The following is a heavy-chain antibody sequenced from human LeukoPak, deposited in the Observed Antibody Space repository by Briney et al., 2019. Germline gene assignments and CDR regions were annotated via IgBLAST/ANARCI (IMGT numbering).Heavy chain of an antibody. D-gene: IGHD3-3*01. CDR3: ATRSPKLYYDFWSGYSTPY. J-gene: IGHJ4*02. V-gene: IGHV3-48*02. CDR2: ISSSSSTI. Sequence: GGPLRLSCAASGFTFSSYSMNWVRQAPGKGLEWVSYISSSSSTIYYADSVKGRFTISRDNAKNSLYLQMNSLRDEDTAVYYCATRSPKLYYDFWSGYSTPYWGQGTLVTVSS. CDR1: GFTFSSYS.